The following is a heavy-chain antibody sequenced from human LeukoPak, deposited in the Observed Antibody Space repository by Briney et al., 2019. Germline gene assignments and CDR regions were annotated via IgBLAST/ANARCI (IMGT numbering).Heavy chain of an antibody. CDR1: GYSISSGYY. D-gene: IGHD6-13*01. V-gene: IGHV4-38-2*02. CDR3: ARHVGRSSSWVRGHYYYYYMDV. J-gene: IGHJ6*03. CDR2: IYHSGST. Sequence: SETLSLTCTVSGYSISSGYYWGWIRQPPGKGLEWIGSIYHSGSTYYNPSLKSRVAISVDTSEDQFSLKLSSVTAADTAVYYCARHVGRSSSWVRGHYYYYYMDVWGTGTTVTISS.